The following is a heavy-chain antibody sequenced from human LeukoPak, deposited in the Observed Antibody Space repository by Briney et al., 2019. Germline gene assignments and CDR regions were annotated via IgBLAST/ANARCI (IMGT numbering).Heavy chain of an antibody. CDR2: IGASGART. D-gene: IGHD3-10*01. V-gene: IGHV3-23*01. CDR1: GFTFSDYY. J-gene: IGHJ4*02. CDR3: AVRAYYSGSGSYYNPFDY. Sequence: PGGSLRLSCAASGFTFSDYYMSWIRQAPGKGLEWVSSIGASGARTYYADSVKGRFTISRDNSENTLFLQMNSLRAEDTAVYYCAVRAYYSGSGSYYNPFDYWGQGTLVTVSS.